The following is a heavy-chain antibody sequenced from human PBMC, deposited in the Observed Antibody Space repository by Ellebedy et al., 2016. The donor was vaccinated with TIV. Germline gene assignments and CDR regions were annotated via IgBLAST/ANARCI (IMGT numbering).Heavy chain of an antibody. J-gene: IGHJ6*02. CDR2: MNPESGGT. Sequence: ASVKVSCXTSGYIFTSYDIQWVRQATGQGLEWVGWMNPESGGTGYARRFQGRVSMTRDSATTTAYLDLTSLTPEDTAVYFCVRGGSLYGMDVWGQGTQVTVS. CDR1: GYIFTSYD. CDR3: VRGGSLYGMDV. V-gene: IGHV1-8*01.